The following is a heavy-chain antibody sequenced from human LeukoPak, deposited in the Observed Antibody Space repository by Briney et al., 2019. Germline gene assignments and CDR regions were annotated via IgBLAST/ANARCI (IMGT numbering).Heavy chain of an antibody. D-gene: IGHD2-2*01. Sequence: SVRVSCKASGYTFTSYGISWVRQAPGKGLEGMGWISAYNGNTNYAQKLQGRVTMTTDTSTSTAYMELRSLRSDDTAVYYCARVGYCSSTSCYGLGGMDVWGQGTTVTVSS. J-gene: IGHJ6*02. CDR1: GYTFTSYG. CDR2: ISAYNGNT. CDR3: ARVGYCSSTSCYGLGGMDV. V-gene: IGHV1-18*01.